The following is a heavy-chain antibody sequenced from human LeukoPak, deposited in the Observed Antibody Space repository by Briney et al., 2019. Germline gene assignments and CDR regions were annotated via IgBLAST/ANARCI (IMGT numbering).Heavy chain of an antibody. J-gene: IGHJ4*02. V-gene: IGHV1-2*02. CDR1: GYTFTGYY. Sequence: ASVKVSCKASGYTFTGYYMHWVRPAPGQGLEWMGWINPNSGGTNYAQKFQGRVTVTRDTSISTAYMELSRLRSDDTAVYYCARWGKYYYDSSGYYYWGQGTLVSVSS. CDR2: INPNSGGT. D-gene: IGHD3-22*01. CDR3: ARWGKYYYDSSGYYY.